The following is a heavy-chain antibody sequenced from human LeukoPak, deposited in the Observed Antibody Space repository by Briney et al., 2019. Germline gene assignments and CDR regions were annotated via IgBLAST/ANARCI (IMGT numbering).Heavy chain of an antibody. J-gene: IGHJ4*02. Sequence: GSLRLSCAASGFTFSSYAMSWVRQAPGKGLEWVANIKQDGSEKYYVDSVKGRFTISRDNAKNSLYLQMNSLRAEDTAVYYCARWGLYNRNSLDYWGQGTLVTVSS. D-gene: IGHD1-1*01. CDR2: IKQDGSEK. CDR3: ARWGLYNRNSLDY. CDR1: GFTFSSYA. V-gene: IGHV3-7*01.